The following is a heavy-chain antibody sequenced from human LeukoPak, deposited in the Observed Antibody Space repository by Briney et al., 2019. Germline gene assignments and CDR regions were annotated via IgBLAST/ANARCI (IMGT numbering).Heavy chain of an antibody. CDR3: TGGTSYRLLDY. J-gene: IGHJ4*02. V-gene: IGHV1-24*01. CDR1: GYSLTELS. CDR2: FDPGNGET. Sequence: ASVKVSCKVSGYSLTELSMHWVRQAPGKGLEWMGGFDPGNGETIFTKNLQGRVTMTDDTSTDTAYMELSSLRSEDTAVYYCTGGTSYRLLDYWGQGTLVTVSS. D-gene: IGHD1-7*01.